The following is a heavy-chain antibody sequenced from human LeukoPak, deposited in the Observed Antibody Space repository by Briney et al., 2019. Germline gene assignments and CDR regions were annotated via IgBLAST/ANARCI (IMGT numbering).Heavy chain of an antibody. CDR2: VNRDGSST. D-gene: IGHD2-2*02. CDR3: ARVDCSSTSCYIWFDP. V-gene: IGHV3-74*01. Sequence: PGGSLRLSCAASGFTFSSYWMHWVRQAPGKGLVWVSRVNRDGSSTNYADSVKGRFTISRDNAKNTVYLQMNSLRAEDTAVYYCARVDCSSTSCYIWFDPWGRGTLVTVSS. J-gene: IGHJ5*02. CDR1: GFTFSSYW.